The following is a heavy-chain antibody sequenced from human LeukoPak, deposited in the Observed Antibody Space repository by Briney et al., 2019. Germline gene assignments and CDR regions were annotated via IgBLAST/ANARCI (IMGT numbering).Heavy chain of an antibody. Sequence: SETLSLTCAVYGGSFSGHYWSWIRQPPGKGLEWIGEINHSGSTNYNPSLKSRVTISVDTSKNQFSLKLSSVTAADTAVYYCARSGSAVTFGGVISGPFDYWGQGTLVTVSS. CDR1: GGSFSGHY. J-gene: IGHJ4*02. D-gene: IGHD3-16*02. CDR3: ARSGSAVTFGGVISGPFDY. V-gene: IGHV4-34*01. CDR2: INHSGST.